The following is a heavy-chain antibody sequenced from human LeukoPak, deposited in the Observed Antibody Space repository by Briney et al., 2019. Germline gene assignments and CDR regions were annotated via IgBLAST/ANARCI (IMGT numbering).Heavy chain of an antibody. Sequence: KPSETLSFTCAVYGVSFSGYYWSWIRQPPGKGLEWIGEINNSGSTNYNPSLKSRVTISGDTSKNQFSLKLSSVTAADTAVYYCARGRGPFDPWGQGTLVTVSS. CDR1: GVSFSGYY. D-gene: IGHD3-10*01. CDR3: ARGRGPFDP. CDR2: INNSGST. V-gene: IGHV4-34*01. J-gene: IGHJ5*02.